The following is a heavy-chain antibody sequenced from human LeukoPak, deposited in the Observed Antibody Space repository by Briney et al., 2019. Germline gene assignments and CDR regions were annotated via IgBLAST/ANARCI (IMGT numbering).Heavy chain of an antibody. Sequence: PSETLSLTCAVYGGSFSGYYWSWIRQPPGKGLEWIGEINHSGSTNYNPSLKSRVTISVDTSKNQFSLKQSSVTAADTAVYYCARGATYRLDYDFWSGPNWFDPWGQGTLVTVSS. CDR1: GGSFSGYY. V-gene: IGHV4-34*01. CDR3: ARGATYRLDYDFWSGPNWFDP. J-gene: IGHJ5*02. CDR2: INHSGST. D-gene: IGHD3-3*01.